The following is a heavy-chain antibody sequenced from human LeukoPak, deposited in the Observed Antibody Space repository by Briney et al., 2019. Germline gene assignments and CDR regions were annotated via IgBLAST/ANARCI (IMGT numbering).Heavy chain of an antibody. CDR3: ARARDYDTYIDY. CDR1: GFRVSSNH. V-gene: IGHV3-53*01. D-gene: IGHD3-22*01. CDR2: IYTGDIT. J-gene: IGHJ4*02. Sequence: GGSLTLSCAVSGFRVSSNHMTWVRQAPGKGLEWISLIYTGDITYYADSGKGRFTISTDNSKNILFLQMDSLTAEDTAFSYCARARDYDTYIDYWGQGTLVTVSS.